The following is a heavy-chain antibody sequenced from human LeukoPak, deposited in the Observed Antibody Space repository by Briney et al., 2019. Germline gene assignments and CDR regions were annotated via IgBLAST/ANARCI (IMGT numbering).Heavy chain of an antibody. CDR3: ARSPVDYSSSDHAFDI. CDR2: IYYGGST. Sequence: SETLSLTCTVSGVSINKYYWSWIRQPPGKGLEWIGDIYYGGSTDHNPSLKSRVTISVDTSKRQFSLKLTSMTSADTAVYYCARSPVDYSSSDHAFDIGGQGKMVTVFS. D-gene: IGHD6-6*01. J-gene: IGHJ3*02. CDR1: GVSINKYY. V-gene: IGHV4-59*01.